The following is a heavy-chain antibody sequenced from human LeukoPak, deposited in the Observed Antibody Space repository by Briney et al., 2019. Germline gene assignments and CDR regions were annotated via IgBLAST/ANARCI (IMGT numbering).Heavy chain of an antibody. D-gene: IGHD2-15*01. J-gene: IGHJ6*02. CDR2: INHSGST. V-gene: IGHV4-39*07. CDR1: GGSISSSSYY. Sequence: SETLSLTCTVSGGSISSSSYYWSWIRQPPGKGLEWIGEINHSGSTNYNPSLKSRVTISVDTSKNQFSLKLSSVTAADTAVYYCARRPAPNRYCSGGSCYSPRYYYGMDVWGQGTTVTVSS. CDR3: ARRPAPNRYCSGGSCYSPRYYYGMDV.